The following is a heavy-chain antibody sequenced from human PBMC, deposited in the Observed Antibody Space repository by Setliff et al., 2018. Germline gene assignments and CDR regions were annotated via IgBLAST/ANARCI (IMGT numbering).Heavy chain of an antibody. J-gene: IGHJ3*01. V-gene: IGHV3-48*01. CDR3: ARDFPGSFDL. CDR2: ISSGSISTT. Sequence: PGGSLRLSCAASGFTFSIYSMNWLRQAPGKGLEWVSYISSGSISTTHYADSVRGRFTVSRDNAKNTLYLEMNNLRAEDSAVYYCARDFPGSFDLWGQGTTVTVSS. CDR1: GFTFSIYS.